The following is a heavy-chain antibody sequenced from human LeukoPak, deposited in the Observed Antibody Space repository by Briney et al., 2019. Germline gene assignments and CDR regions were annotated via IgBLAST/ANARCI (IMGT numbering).Heavy chain of an antibody. D-gene: IGHD3-10*01. V-gene: IGHV3-21*01. CDR1: GFTFSSYS. CDR3: AGEGGWGFGTYTPHVAFVI. CDR2: ISSSSSYI. J-gene: IGHJ3*02. Sequence: GGSLRPSCAASGFTFSSYSMNWVRQAPGKGLEWVSSISSSSSYIYYADSVKGRFTISRANATNSLYLQMNSLRAEDTAVYYCAGEGGWGFGTYTPHVAFVIWGQGTMVTVSS.